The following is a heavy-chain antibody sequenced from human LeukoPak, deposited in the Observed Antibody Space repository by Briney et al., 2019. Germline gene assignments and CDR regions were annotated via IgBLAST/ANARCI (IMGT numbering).Heavy chain of an antibody. V-gene: IGHV1-8*01. J-gene: IGHJ5*02. Sequence: ASVKVSCKASGYTFTSYDINWVRQATGQGLEWMGWMNPNSGNTGSAQRFQGRITMTRDTSISTAYMELSSLKSEDTAVYYCARGPLVRLPSSFDPWGQGTLVTVSS. CDR1: GYTFTSYD. CDR3: ARGPLVRLPSSFDP. D-gene: IGHD3-16*02. CDR2: MNPNSGNT.